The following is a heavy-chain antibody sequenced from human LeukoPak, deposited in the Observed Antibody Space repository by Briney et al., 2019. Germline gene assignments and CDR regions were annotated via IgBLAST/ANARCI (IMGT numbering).Heavy chain of an antibody. D-gene: IGHD2-2*01. Sequence: GRSLRLSCAASGFTFDDYAMHWVRQAPGKGLEWVSGISWNSGSIGYADSVKGRFTISRDNAKNSLYLQMNSLRAEDTALYYCVVGYRSSTSCRTLFDYWGQGTLVTVSS. CDR2: ISWNSGSI. CDR3: VVGYRSSTSCRTLFDY. J-gene: IGHJ4*02. CDR1: GFTFDDYA. V-gene: IGHV3-9*01.